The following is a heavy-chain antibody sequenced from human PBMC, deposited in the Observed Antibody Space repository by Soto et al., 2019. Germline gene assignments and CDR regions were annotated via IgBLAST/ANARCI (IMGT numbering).Heavy chain of an antibody. CDR2: INAGNGNT. CDR3: ARSPAAIVGATFWFDP. J-gene: IGHJ5*02. Sequence: EASVKVSCKASGYTFTSYAMHWVRQAPGQRLEWMGWINAGNGNTKYSQKFQGRVTITRDTSASTAYMELSSLRSEDTAVYYCARSPAAIVGATFWFDPWGQGTLVTVSS. CDR1: GYTFTSYA. V-gene: IGHV1-3*01. D-gene: IGHD1-26*01.